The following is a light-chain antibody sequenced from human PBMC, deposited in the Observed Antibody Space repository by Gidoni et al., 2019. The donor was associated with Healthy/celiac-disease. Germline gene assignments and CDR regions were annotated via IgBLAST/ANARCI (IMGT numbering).Light chain of an antibody. J-gene: IGKJ1*01. CDR3: QQYNSYWT. Sequence: DIQMTQSPSTLSASVGDRVTITCRASQSISSWLAWYQQKPGKAPKLLIYDASSLESGVPSRFSGRGSGTEFTLPISSLQPDDFATYYCQQYNSYWTFXQXTKVEIK. CDR2: DAS. V-gene: IGKV1-5*01. CDR1: QSISSW.